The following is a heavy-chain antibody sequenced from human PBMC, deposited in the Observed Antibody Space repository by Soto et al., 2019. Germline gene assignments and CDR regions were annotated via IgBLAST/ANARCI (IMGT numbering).Heavy chain of an antibody. CDR3: ARRSSTYLNEIIYDP. Sequence: ASVKVSCKASRYTFTSYDIFWVRQSPGRGLEWMGWIKTDSGDTHYPQNFQGRVTTTRDMSISTAYMEPNNLVSDDTAVYYCARRSSTYLNEIIYDPWGQGTLVTVSS. CDR2: IKTDSGDT. D-gene: IGHD2-2*01. V-gene: IGHV1-2*02. J-gene: IGHJ5*02. CDR1: RYTFTSYD.